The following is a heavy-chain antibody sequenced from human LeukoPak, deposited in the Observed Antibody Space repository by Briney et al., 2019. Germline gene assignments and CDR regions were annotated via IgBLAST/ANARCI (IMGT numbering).Heavy chain of an antibody. CDR2: IIPILGIA. CDR1: GGTFSSYA. Sequence: SVKVSCKASGGTFSSYAIRWVRQAPGQGLEWMGRIIPILGIANYAQKFQGRVTITADKSTSTAYMELSSLRSEDTAVYYCARVGVRGPTPPFDPWGQGTLVTVSS. CDR3: ARVGVRGPTPPFDP. V-gene: IGHV1-69*04. J-gene: IGHJ5*02. D-gene: IGHD3-10*02.